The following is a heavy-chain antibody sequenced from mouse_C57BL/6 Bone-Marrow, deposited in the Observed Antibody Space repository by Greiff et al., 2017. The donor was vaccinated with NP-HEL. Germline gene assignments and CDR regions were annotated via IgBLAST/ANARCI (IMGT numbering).Heavy chain of an antibody. CDR1: GYTFTDYE. J-gene: IGHJ4*01. V-gene: IGHV1-15*01. CDR3: TRWAPPYAMDY. CDR2: IDPETGGT. Sequence: VQRVESGAELVRPGASVTLSCKASGYTFTDYEMHWVKQTPVHGLEWIGAIDPETGGTAYNQKFKGKAILTADKSSSTAYMELRSLTSDDSAVYYCTRWAPPYAMDYWGQGTSVTVSS.